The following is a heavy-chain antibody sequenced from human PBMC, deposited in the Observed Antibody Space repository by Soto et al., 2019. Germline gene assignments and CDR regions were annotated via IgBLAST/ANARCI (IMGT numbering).Heavy chain of an antibody. D-gene: IGHD3-3*01. CDR1: GGSISSSSYY. CDR3: ARRGVIFGVVIMNPSNDY. V-gene: IGHV4-39*01. J-gene: IGHJ4*02. Sequence: SETLSLTCTVSGGSISSSSYYWGWIRQPPGKGLEWIGSIYYSGSTYYNPSLKSRVTISVDTSKNQFSLKLSSVTAADTAVYYCARRGVIFGVVIMNPSNDYWGQGTLVTVSS. CDR2: IYYSGST.